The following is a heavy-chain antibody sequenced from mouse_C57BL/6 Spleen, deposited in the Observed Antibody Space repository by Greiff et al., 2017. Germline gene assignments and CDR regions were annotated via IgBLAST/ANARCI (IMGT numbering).Heavy chain of an antibody. D-gene: IGHD2-10*02. CDR2: IYPGSGNT. CDR1: GFTFTDYY. Sequence: QVQLKESGPELVKPGASVKISCTASGFTFTDYYINWVQQTPGQGLEWIGWIYPGSGNTKYTETFKGKATLTVDTASSTAYLQLSSLTSEDSAVYFCARSGYGNAYFAYWGQGTTLTVSA. J-gene: IGHJ2*01. V-gene: IGHV1-84*01. CDR3: ARSGYGNAYFAY.